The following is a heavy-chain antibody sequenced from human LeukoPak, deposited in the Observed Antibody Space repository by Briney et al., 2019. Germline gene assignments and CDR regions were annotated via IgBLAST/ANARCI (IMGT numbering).Heavy chain of an antibody. J-gene: IGHJ6*02. V-gene: IGHV4-34*09. CDR1: GGSFSGYY. D-gene: IGHD4-17*01. Sequence: SETLSLTCAVYGGSFSGYYWSWIRQPPGKGLEWIGEINHSGSTNYNPSLKSRVTISVDTSKNQFSLKLSSVTAADTAVYYCARADGEPYYYYGMDVWGRGTTVTVSS. CDR2: INHSGST. CDR3: ARADGEPYYYYGMDV.